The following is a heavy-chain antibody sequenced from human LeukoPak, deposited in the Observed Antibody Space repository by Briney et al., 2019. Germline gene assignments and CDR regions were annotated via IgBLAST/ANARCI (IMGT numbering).Heavy chain of an antibody. D-gene: IGHD3-3*01. Sequence: GRSLRLSCAASGFTFSSYAMHWVRRAPGKGLEWVAVISYDGSNKYYADSVKSRFTISRDNSKNTLYLQMNSLRAEDTAVYYCARSGYLSDCPDYWGQGTLVTVSS. CDR2: ISYDGSNK. CDR3: ARSGYLSDCPDY. J-gene: IGHJ4*02. CDR1: GFTFSSYA. V-gene: IGHV3-30-3*01.